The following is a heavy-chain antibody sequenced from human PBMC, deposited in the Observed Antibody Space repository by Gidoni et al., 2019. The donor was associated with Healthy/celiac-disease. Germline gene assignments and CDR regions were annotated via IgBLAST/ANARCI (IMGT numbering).Heavy chain of an antibody. V-gene: IGHV3-30-3*01. Sequence: QVQLVEAGGGVVQPGRSLRLSYAASGFTFRSYAMHWVRQAPGKGLGWVAVITYDGSNKYYADSVKGRFTISRDNSKNTLYLQMNSLRAEDTAVYYCARGTGYSSGWYPYYFDYWGQGTLVTVSS. CDR1: GFTFRSYA. CDR3: ARGTGYSSGWYPYYFDY. CDR2: ITYDGSNK. D-gene: IGHD6-19*01. J-gene: IGHJ4*02.